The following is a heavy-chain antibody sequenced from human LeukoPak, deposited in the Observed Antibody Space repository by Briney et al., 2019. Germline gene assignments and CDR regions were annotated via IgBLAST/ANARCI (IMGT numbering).Heavy chain of an antibody. Sequence: GGSLRLSCAASGFTYNSYGMNWVRQAPGKGLEWVSGIADSGRKTYYADPVKGRFTISRDNSKSTLSLQMNSLRAEDTAVYYCAKLVRGQESQLFDYWGQGALVTVSS. CDR1: GFTYNSYG. CDR2: IADSGRKT. CDR3: AKLVRGQESQLFDY. J-gene: IGHJ4*02. V-gene: IGHV3-23*01. D-gene: IGHD1-1*01.